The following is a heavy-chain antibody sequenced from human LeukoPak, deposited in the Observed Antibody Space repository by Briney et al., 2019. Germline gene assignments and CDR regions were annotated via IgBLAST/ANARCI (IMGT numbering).Heavy chain of an antibody. CDR3: ATYRQVLLPFEA. CDR1: GFTFSSYA. J-gene: IGHJ5*02. Sequence: GGSLRLSCAASGFTFSSYAMSWVRQAPGKGLEWVSAISGSGGSTYYADSVKGRFTISRDNSKNTLYLQMNSLRAEDTAIYYCATYRQVLLPFEAWGQGTLVTVSS. CDR2: ISGSGGST. D-gene: IGHD2-8*02. V-gene: IGHV3-23*01.